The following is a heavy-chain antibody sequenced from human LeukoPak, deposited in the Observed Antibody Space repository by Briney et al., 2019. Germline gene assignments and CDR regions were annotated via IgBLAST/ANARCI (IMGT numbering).Heavy chain of an antibody. CDR2: ISASGTST. CDR1: GFTFTSSA. CDR3: AKARRGTGLAVAGTIFDY. D-gene: IGHD6-19*01. J-gene: IGHJ4*02. V-gene: IGHV3-23*01. Sequence: GGSLRLSCAVSGFTFTSSAMSWVRQAPGKGLEWVSTISASGTSTYYADSAKGRFTISRDNSKDTLYLQMNSLRAEDTAVYYCAKARRGTGLAVAGTIFDYWGRGTLVTVSS.